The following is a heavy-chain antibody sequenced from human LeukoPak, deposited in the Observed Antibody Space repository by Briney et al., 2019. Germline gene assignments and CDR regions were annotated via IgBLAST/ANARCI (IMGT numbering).Heavy chain of an antibody. D-gene: IGHD2-15*01. CDR1: GYSFTSYW. V-gene: IGHV5-51*01. J-gene: IGHJ6*02. CDR2: IYPGDSDT. Sequence: GESLKISCKGSGYSFTSYWIGWVRQMPGKGLERMGIIYPGDSDTRYSPSFQGQVTISADKSISTAYLQWSSLKASDTAMYYCARQQGGFYYYYGMDVWGQGTTVTVSS. CDR3: ARQQGGFYYYYGMDV.